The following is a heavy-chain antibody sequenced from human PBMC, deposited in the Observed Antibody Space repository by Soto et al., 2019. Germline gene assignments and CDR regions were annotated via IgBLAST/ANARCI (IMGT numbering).Heavy chain of an antibody. Sequence: QITLKESGPALVKPTQPLTLTCTFSGFSLNSAGVAVGWVRQPPGKTLEWVALIYWDDDKRYSPSLESRLTITTPTSKTPVVLCMPTMAPVDTATSSCAPMDVVPAPAAFDLWGPGTMVTVSS. D-gene: IGHD2-21*02. CDR3: APMDVVPAPAAFDL. V-gene: IGHV2-5*02. CDR1: GFSLNSAGVA. J-gene: IGHJ3*01. CDR2: IYWDDDK.